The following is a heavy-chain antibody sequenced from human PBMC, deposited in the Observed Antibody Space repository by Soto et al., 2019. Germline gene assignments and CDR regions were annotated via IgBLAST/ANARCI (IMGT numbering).Heavy chain of an antibody. J-gene: IGHJ5*02. D-gene: IGHD2-15*01. CDR1: GGTFSSYT. V-gene: IGHV1-69*02. Sequence: SVKVSCKASGGTFSSYTISWVRQAPGQGLEWMGRIIPILGIANYAQKFQGRVTITADKSTSTAYMELSSLRSEDTAVYYCARAPDDCSGGSCSFPWGQGTLVTVSS. CDR3: ARAPDDCSGGSCSFP. CDR2: IIPILGIA.